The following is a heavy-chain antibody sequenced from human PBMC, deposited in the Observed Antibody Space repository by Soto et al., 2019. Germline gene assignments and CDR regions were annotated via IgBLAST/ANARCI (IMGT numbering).Heavy chain of an antibody. CDR3: AGVHYGDSALYFFDY. CDR1: GGSITSGDHY. Sequence: QVQLQESGPGLVKPSQTLSHTCTVSGGSITSGDHYWSWIRQPPGEGLEWIGYIYYSGSTNYNPSLKSRVAMSVDMSKNQFSLKLSSVTAADTAVYYCAGVHYGDSALYFFDYWGQGTLVTVSS. D-gene: IGHD4-17*01. V-gene: IGHV4-30-4*01. CDR2: IYYSGST. J-gene: IGHJ4*02.